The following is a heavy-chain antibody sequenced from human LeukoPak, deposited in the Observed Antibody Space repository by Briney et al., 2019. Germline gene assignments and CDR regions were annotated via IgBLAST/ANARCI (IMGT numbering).Heavy chain of an antibody. CDR2: IYYSGST. J-gene: IGHJ5*02. CDR1: GGSISSSSYY. CDR3: ARHRKAPPFDP. Sequence: SETLSLTCTVSGGSISSSSYYWGWIRQPPGKGLEWIGSIYYSGSTYYNPSLKSRVTISVDTSKNQFSLKLSSVTAADTAVYYCARHRKAPPFDPWGQGTLVTVSS. V-gene: IGHV4-39*01.